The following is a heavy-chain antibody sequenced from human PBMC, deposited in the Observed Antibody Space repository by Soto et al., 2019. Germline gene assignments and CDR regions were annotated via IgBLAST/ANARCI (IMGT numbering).Heavy chain of an antibody. D-gene: IGHD4-4*01. Sequence: GASVKVSCKASGYTFTSYAMHWVRQAPGQRLEWMGWINAGNGNTKYSQKFQGRVTITRDTSASTAYMELSSLRSEDTAVYYCARNEGSTTVTKAYCYYYGMDVWGQGTTVTVSS. J-gene: IGHJ6*02. CDR1: GYTFTSYA. V-gene: IGHV1-3*01. CDR3: ARNEGSTTVTKAYCYYYGMDV. CDR2: INAGNGNT.